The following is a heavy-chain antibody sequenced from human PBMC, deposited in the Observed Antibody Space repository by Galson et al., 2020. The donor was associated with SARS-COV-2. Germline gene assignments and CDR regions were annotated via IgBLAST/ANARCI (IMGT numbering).Heavy chain of an antibody. D-gene: IGHD3-22*01. J-gene: IGHJ6*02. Sequence: GESLKISCAASGFTFSSYAMHWVRQAPGKGLEWVAVISYDGSNKYYADSVKGRFTISRDNSKNTLYLQMNSLRAEDTAVYYCAGDYYDSSGYSYGMDVWGQGTTVTVSS. CDR1: GFTFSSYA. CDR3: AGDYYDSSGYSYGMDV. CDR2: ISYDGSNK. V-gene: IGHV3-30*04.